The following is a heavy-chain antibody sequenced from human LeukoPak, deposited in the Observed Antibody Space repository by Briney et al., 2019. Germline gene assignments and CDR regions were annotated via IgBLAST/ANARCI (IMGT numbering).Heavy chain of an antibody. V-gene: IGHV3-33*08. Sequence: GRSLRLSCAASGFTFSSYAMHWVRQAPGKGLEWVAVIWYDGSNKYYADSVKGRFTISRDNSKNTLYLQMNSLRAEDTAVYYCARDASSGWVFDYWGQGTLVTVSS. CDR2: IWYDGSNK. CDR1: GFTFSSYA. D-gene: IGHD6-19*01. CDR3: ARDASSGWVFDY. J-gene: IGHJ4*02.